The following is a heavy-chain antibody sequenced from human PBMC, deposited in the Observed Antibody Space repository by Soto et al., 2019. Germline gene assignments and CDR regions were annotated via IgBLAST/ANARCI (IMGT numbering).Heavy chain of an antibody. CDR1: GYTFTSYG. Sequence: QVQLVQSGAEVKKPGASVKVSCKASGYTFTSYGISWVRQAPGQGLEWMGWTSAYNGNTNYAQKLQGRVTMTTDTSTSTAYMELRSLRSYDTAVYYCARRQWLVGGYYYGMDVWGQGTTVTVSS. D-gene: IGHD6-19*01. CDR2: TSAYNGNT. J-gene: IGHJ6*02. CDR3: ARRQWLVGGYYYGMDV. V-gene: IGHV1-18*01.